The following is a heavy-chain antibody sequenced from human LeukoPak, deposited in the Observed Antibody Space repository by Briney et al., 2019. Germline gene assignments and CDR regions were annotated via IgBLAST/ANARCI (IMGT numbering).Heavy chain of an antibody. CDR2: MNPSSGNT. V-gene: IGHV1-8*01. CDR1: GDTFTSYD. J-gene: IGHJ4*02. D-gene: IGHD3-22*01. CDR3: ARVIGYYYDSSGYSAD. Sequence: ASVKVSCKASGDTFTSYDINWVRQATGQGLEWMGWMNPSSGNTGYAQKFQGRVTMTRNTSISTAYMELSSLRSEDTAVYYCARVIGYYYDSSGYSADWGQGTLVTVSS.